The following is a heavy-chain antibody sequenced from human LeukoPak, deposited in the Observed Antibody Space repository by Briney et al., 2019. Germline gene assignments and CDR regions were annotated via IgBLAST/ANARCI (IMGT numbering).Heavy chain of an antibody. Sequence: GGSLRLSCAASGFTLSSYVMSWVRQAPGKGLEWVSAISGSGDSTYYADSVKGRFTISRDNSKNTVYLQMNSLRGEDTAVYYCAKDFQNSSGWYWGYFDLWGRGTLVTVSS. CDR3: AKDFQNSSGWYWGYFDL. CDR2: ISGSGDST. J-gene: IGHJ2*01. V-gene: IGHV3-23*01. D-gene: IGHD6-19*01. CDR1: GFTLSSYV.